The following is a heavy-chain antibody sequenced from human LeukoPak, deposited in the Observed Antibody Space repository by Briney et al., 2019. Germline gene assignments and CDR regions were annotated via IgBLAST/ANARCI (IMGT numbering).Heavy chain of an antibody. J-gene: IGHJ4*02. CDR1: GGSFRSGGYY. CDR3: ARVRVRGVIATRGYFDY. D-gene: IGHD3-10*01. Sequence: SETLSLTCTVSGGSFRSGGYYCSSIRQHPGKGLEWIGYIHYSGSTYYNPSLKSQVTISVDTSKNRFSLKLSSVTAADTSVYYCARVRVRGVIATRGYFDYWGQGTLVTVSS. CDR2: IHYSGST. V-gene: IGHV4-31*01.